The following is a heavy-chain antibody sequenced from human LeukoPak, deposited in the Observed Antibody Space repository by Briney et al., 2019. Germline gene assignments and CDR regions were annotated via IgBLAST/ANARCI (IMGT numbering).Heavy chain of an antibody. D-gene: IGHD4-17*01. CDR1: GFTFSSYW. CDR2: IKQDGSEK. J-gene: IGHJ4*02. CDR3: ARDGGYGDYCFDY. Sequence: KPGGSLRLSCAASGFTFSSYWMSWVRQAAGKGLEWVANIKQDGSEKYYVDSVKGRFTTNRNNAKNSLYLQMNSLRAEDTAVYYCARDGGYGDYCFDYWGQGTLVTVSS. V-gene: IGHV3-7*01.